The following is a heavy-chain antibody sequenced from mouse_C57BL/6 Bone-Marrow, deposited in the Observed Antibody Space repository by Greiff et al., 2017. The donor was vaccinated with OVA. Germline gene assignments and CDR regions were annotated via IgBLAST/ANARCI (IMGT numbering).Heavy chain of an antibody. CDR2: IDPSDSYT. D-gene: IGHD2-5*01. CDR3: ASRDSNYEGSFDD. Sequence: QVQLQQPGAELVRPGTSVKLSCKASGYTFTSYWMHWVKQRPGQGLEWIGVIDPSDSYTNYNQKFKGKATLTVDTSSSTAYMQLSSLTSEDSAVYYCASRDSNYEGSFDDWGQGTTLTVSS. CDR1: GYTFTSYW. V-gene: IGHV1-59*01. J-gene: IGHJ2*01.